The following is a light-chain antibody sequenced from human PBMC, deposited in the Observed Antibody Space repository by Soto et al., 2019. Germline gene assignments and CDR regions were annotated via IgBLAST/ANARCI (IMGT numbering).Light chain of an antibody. Sequence: EIVMTQSPATLSVSPGERATLSCRASQSVSINLSWSQQKPGQAPRLLIYGAYTRATGIPARFSGSGSGTEFTLTISSLQSEDFAVYYCQQYNNWPPITLGGGTKVEIK. V-gene: IGKV3-15*01. CDR1: QSVSIN. CDR3: QQYNNWPPIT. J-gene: IGKJ4*01. CDR2: GAY.